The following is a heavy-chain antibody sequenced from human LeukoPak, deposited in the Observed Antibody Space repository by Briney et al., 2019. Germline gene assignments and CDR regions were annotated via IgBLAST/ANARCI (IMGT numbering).Heavy chain of an antibody. CDR1: GYTFTGYY. CDR3: ARGIAVAGMSDY. Sequence: ASVKVSCKASGYTFTGYYMHWVRQAPGQGLEWMGWINPNSGGTNYAQKFQGRVTMTRDTSISTAYMELSSLRSEDTAVYYCARGIAVAGMSDYWGQGTLVTVSS. J-gene: IGHJ4*02. CDR2: INPNSGGT. D-gene: IGHD6-19*01. V-gene: IGHV1-2*02.